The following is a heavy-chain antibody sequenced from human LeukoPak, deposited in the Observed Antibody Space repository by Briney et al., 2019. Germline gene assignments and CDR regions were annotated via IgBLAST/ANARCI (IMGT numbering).Heavy chain of an antibody. CDR1: GFTFSSYW. CDR3: AKAPYRLVVTAAGRSWFDP. Sequence: GGSLRLSCAASGFTFSSYWMSWVRQAPGKGLEWVAVISYDGSNKYYADSVKGRFTISRDNSKNTLYLQMNSLRAEDTAVYYCAKAPYRLVVTAAGRSWFDPWGQGTLVTVSS. V-gene: IGHV3-30*18. D-gene: IGHD6-13*01. J-gene: IGHJ5*02. CDR2: ISYDGSNK.